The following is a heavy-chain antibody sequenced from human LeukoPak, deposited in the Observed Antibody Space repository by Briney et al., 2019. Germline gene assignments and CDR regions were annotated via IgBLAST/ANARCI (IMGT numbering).Heavy chain of an antibody. V-gene: IGHV3-30*02. D-gene: IGHD6-6*01. CDR2: IRYDGSNK. CDR1: GFTFSSYG. CDR3: AREAPRGTSSNPYYFDS. J-gene: IGHJ4*02. Sequence: GGSLGLSCAASGFTFSSYGMHWVRQAPGKGLEWVAFIRYDGSNKYYADSVKGRFTISRDNSRNTLYLQMNSLRADDTAVYYCAREAPRGTSSNPYYFDSWGQGTLVTVSS.